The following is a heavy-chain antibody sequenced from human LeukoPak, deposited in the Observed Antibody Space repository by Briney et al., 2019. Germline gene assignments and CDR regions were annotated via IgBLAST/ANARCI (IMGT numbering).Heavy chain of an antibody. CDR3: ARDPNYYGSGSYYPFDP. CDR1: GFAFSSYA. D-gene: IGHD3-10*01. J-gene: IGHJ5*02. CDR2: ISYDGSNK. Sequence: PGRSLRLSCAASGFAFSSYAMHWVRQAPGKGLEWVAVISYDGSNKYYADSVKGRFTISRDNSKNTLYLQTNSLRAEDTAVYYCARDPNYYGSGSYYPFDPWGQGTLVTVSS. V-gene: IGHV3-30-3*01.